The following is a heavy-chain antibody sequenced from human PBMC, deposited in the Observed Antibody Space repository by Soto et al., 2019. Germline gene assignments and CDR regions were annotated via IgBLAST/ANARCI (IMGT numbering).Heavy chain of an antibody. J-gene: IGHJ4*02. CDR3: ARIKADYDSSGFPFDY. D-gene: IGHD3-22*01. CDR2: IDWDDDK. Sequence: SGPTLVNPTQTLTLTCTFSGFSLSTSGMCVSWIRQPPGKALEWLARIDWDDDKYYSTSLKTRLTISKDTSKNQVVLTMTNMDPVDTATYYCARIKADYDSSGFPFDYWGQGTLVTVS. CDR1: GFSLSTSGMC. V-gene: IGHV2-70*11.